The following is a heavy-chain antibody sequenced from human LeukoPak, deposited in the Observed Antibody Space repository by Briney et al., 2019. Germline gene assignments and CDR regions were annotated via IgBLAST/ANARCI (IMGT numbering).Heavy chain of an antibody. CDR2: ISAENGNT. D-gene: IGHD2-8*01. V-gene: IGHV1-18*01. CDR3: ARDLLGHCSDGVCYEVLDY. CDR1: GYTFTSYG. J-gene: IGHJ4*02. Sequence: GASVKVSCKASGYTFTSYGISWVRQAPGQGLEWMGWISAENGNTNYAKKVQGRVTMTTDTSTSTAYMELRSLRSDDTAVYYCARDLLGHCSDGVCYEVLDYWGQGTLVTVSS.